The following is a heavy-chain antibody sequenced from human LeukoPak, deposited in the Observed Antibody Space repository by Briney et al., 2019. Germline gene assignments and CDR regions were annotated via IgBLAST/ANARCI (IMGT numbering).Heavy chain of an antibody. D-gene: IGHD3-22*01. J-gene: IGHJ4*02. Sequence: ASVKVSCKASGYTFTGYCMHWVRQAPGQGLEWMGWINPNSGGTNYAQKFQGRVTMTRDTSISTAYMELSRLRSDDTAVYYCARTNTYYYDSSGYPFDYWGQGTLVTVSS. V-gene: IGHV1-2*02. CDR2: INPNSGGT. CDR3: ARTNTYYYDSSGYPFDY. CDR1: GYTFTGYC.